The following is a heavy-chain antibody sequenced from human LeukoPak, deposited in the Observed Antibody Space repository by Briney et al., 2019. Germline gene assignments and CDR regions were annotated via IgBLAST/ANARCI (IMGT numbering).Heavy chain of an antibody. Sequence: SETLSLTCTVSGGSISSYYWSWIRQPPGKGLEWIGYIYTSGSTNYNPSLKSRVTISVDTSKNQFSLKLSSVTAADTAVYYCARTSIITGTVDGWFDPWGQGTLVTVSS. J-gene: IGHJ5*02. CDR2: IYTSGST. D-gene: IGHD1-20*01. CDR3: ARTSIITGTVDGWFDP. CDR1: GGSISSYY. V-gene: IGHV4-4*09.